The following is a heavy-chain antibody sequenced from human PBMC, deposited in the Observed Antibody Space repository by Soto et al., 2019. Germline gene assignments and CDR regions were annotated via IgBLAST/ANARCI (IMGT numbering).Heavy chain of an antibody. Sequence: EVQLVESGGGWVQPGGSLRLSCVASGISFNSHEMNWVRQAPGKGPELVANINRSGSTIYYADSVKGRFTISRDNAKNSLYLQMNSLRVEDTAIYYCARGFYFAFWGQGTLVTVSS. D-gene: IGHD3-10*01. CDR2: INRSGSTI. CDR3: ARGFYFAF. J-gene: IGHJ4*02. CDR1: GISFNSHE. V-gene: IGHV3-48*03.